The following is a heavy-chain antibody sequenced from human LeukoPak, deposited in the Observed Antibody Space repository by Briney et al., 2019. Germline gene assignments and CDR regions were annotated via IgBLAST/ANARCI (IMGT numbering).Heavy chain of an antibody. D-gene: IGHD3-22*01. Sequence: SETLSLTCAVSGYSISSGYHWGWIRQPPAKGLEWIGSIYHSGSTYYNPSLKSRVTISVDTSKNQFSLKLSSVTATDTAVYYCARVAGGSSGYYPNDAFDIWGQGTMVTVSS. CDR2: IYHSGST. CDR1: GYSISSGYH. CDR3: ARVAGGSSGYYPNDAFDI. V-gene: IGHV4-38-2*01. J-gene: IGHJ3*02.